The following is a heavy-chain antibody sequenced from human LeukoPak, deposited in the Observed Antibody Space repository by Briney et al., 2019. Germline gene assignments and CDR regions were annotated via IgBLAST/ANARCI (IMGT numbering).Heavy chain of an antibody. D-gene: IGHD2-15*01. CDR1: GYTFTGYY. CDR2: INPKSGGT. CDR3: ARERRGGSNVY. J-gene: IGHJ4*02. V-gene: IGHV1-2*02. Sequence: ASVKLSCTASGYTFTGYYMHWVRQAPGQGLEWMGWINPKSGGTNYAQKFQGRVTMTRDTSISTAYMELSRLRSDDTAVYYCARERRGGSNVYWGQGTLVTVSS.